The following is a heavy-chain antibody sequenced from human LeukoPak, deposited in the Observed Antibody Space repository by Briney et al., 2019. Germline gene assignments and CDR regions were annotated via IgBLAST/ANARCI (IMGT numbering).Heavy chain of an antibody. Sequence: ASVKVSCKASGGTFSSYAISWVRQAPGQGLEWMGGIIPIFGTANYAQKFQGRVTITADKSTSTAYMELSSLRSEDTAVYYCAREATMVRGVIPYYFAYWGQGTLVTVSS. D-gene: IGHD3-10*01. J-gene: IGHJ4*02. CDR3: AREATMVRGVIPYYFAY. V-gene: IGHV1-69*06. CDR1: GGTFSSYA. CDR2: IIPIFGTA.